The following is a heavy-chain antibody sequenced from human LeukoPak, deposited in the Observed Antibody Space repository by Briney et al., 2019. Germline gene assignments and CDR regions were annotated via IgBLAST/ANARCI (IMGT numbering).Heavy chain of an antibody. CDR3: ARRFPAHYFDY. CDR2: IYYSGST. V-gene: IGHV4-39*01. CDR1: GGSISSSSYY. D-gene: IGHD6-25*01. Sequence: PSETLSLTCTVSGGSISSSSYYWGWIRQPPGKGLEWIGSIYYSGSTYYNSSLKSRVTISVDTSKNQFSLKLSSVTAADTAVYYCARRFPAHYFDYWGQGTQVTVSS. J-gene: IGHJ4*02.